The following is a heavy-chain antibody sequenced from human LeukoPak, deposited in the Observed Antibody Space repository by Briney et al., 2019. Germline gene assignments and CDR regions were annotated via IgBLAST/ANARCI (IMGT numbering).Heavy chain of an antibody. CDR2: IYYSGST. CDR1: GGSISIYY. Sequence: SETLSLTCTVSGGSISIYYWGWIRQPPGKGLEWIGYIYYSGSTNYNPSLRSRVTISVDTSKNQFSLKLSSVTAADTAVYYCARIHCSSTSCYVRYFDYWGQGTLVTVSS. D-gene: IGHD2-2*01. V-gene: IGHV4-59*01. J-gene: IGHJ4*02. CDR3: ARIHCSSTSCYVRYFDY.